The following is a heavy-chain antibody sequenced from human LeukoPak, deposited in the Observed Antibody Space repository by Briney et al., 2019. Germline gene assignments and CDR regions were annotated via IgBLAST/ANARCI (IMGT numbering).Heavy chain of an antibody. D-gene: IGHD6-19*01. CDR1: GFTFDDYA. V-gene: IGHV3-9*01. CDR3: AKVPGGAVAGGAFDY. Sequence: GRSLRLSCAASGFTFDDYAMHWVRQAPGKGLEWVSGISWSSGSIGYADSVKGRFTISRDNAKNSLYLQMNSLRAEDTALYYCAKVPGGAVAGGAFDYWGQGTLVTVSS. CDR2: ISWSSGSI. J-gene: IGHJ4*02.